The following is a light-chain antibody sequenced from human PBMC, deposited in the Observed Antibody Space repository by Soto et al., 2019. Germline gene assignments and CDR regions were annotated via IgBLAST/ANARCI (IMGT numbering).Light chain of an antibody. J-gene: IGKJ4*01. CDR2: DTS. V-gene: IGKV3-11*01. CDR3: QQRSNRLLT. Sequence: EIVLTQSPATLSLSPGERATLSCMASQSVNSVLAWYRQKPGQAPRLLIYDTSNRATDIPARFRGSGSGTDFTLTISSLEPEDFAVYYCQQRSNRLLTFGGGTKVEMK. CDR1: QSVNSV.